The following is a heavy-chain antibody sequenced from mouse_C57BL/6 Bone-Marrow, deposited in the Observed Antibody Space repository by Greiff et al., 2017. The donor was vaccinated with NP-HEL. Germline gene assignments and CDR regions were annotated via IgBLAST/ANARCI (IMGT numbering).Heavy chain of an antibody. Sequence: QVQLQQPGAELVMPGASVKLSCKASGYTFTSYWMHWVKQRPGQGLEWIGENDPSDSYTNYNQKFKGKSTLTVDKSSSTAYMQLSSLTSEDSAVYYCATTVVEGAMDYWGQGTSVTVSS. CDR2: NDPSDSYT. J-gene: IGHJ4*01. D-gene: IGHD1-1*01. V-gene: IGHV1-69*01. CDR1: GYTFTSYW. CDR3: ATTVVEGAMDY.